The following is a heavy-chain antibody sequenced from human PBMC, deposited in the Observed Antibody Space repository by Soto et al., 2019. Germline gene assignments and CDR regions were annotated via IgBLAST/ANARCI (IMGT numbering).Heavy chain of an antibody. J-gene: IGHJ5*02. CDR2: TYYRSKWYY. CDR1: GDSVSSGGAS. D-gene: IGHD6-25*01. Sequence: QTLSLTCVISGDSVSSGGASWNWIRQSPSRGLEWLAKTYYRSKWYYDYATSVKSRAITIPDTSRNQFSLQFNSVTPEDTAVYDGVRLRGNGLLDLWGQGSQVSVSS. CDR3: VRLRGNGLLDL. V-gene: IGHV6-1*01.